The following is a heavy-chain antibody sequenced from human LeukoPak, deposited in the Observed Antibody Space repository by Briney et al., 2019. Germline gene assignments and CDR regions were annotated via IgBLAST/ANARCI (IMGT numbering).Heavy chain of an antibody. D-gene: IGHD3-10*01. Sequence: PSETLSLTCAVYGGSFSGYYWSWIRQPPGKGLEWIGEINHSGSTNYNPSLKSRVTISVDTSKNQFSLELSSVTAADTAVYYCARGASGYGSGRQYSKPYYYYGMDVWGQGTTVTVSS. CDR1: GGSFSGYY. J-gene: IGHJ6*02. CDR2: INHSGST. V-gene: IGHV4-34*01. CDR3: ARGASGYGSGRQYSKPYYYYGMDV.